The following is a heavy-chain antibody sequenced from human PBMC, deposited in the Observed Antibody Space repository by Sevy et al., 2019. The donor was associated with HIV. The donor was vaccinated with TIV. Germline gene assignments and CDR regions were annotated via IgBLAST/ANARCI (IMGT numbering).Heavy chain of an antibody. CDR2: IKSKTGAATR. CDR1: GFTFSEAW. J-gene: IGHJ4*02. CDR3: AAGTGTSDFDY. V-gene: IGHV3-15*01. Sequence: GGSLRLSCAASGFTFSEAWMSWVRQAPGKGLEWVGRIKSKTGAATRDFAAPVRGRFSISRDDSANSVYMEMNNLKPEDTGVYYCAAGTGTSDFDYWGQGTLVTVSS. D-gene: IGHD1-7*01.